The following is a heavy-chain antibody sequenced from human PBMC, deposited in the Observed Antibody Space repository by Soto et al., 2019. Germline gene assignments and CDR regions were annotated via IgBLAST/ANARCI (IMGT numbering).Heavy chain of an antibody. CDR2: IYDSGTT. Sequence: SETLSLTCAVSGGSISSGDYYWSWIRQPPGKGLEWIGYIYDSGTTYYNPSLKSRVTISVDTSKNQFSLKLTSVTAADTAVYYCARVYYGSGSLYYFDYWGQGTLVTVSS. CDR3: ARVYYGSGSLYYFDY. V-gene: IGHV4-30-4*01. D-gene: IGHD3-10*01. CDR1: GGSISSGDYY. J-gene: IGHJ4*02.